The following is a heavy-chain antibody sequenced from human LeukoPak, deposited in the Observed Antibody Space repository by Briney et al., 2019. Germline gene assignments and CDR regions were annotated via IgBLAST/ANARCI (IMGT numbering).Heavy chain of an antibody. Sequence: SETLSLTCTVSGYSINSGYYWSWIRQPPGKRLEWIGSIYYSGSTYSNPTLKSRVTISVDTSKNQFSLKLSSVTAADTAVYYCARHYYGSGSYLLWGQGTLVTVSS. CDR1: GYSINSGYY. D-gene: IGHD3-10*01. V-gene: IGHV4-38-2*02. J-gene: IGHJ4*02. CDR3: ARHYYGSGSYLL. CDR2: IYYSGST.